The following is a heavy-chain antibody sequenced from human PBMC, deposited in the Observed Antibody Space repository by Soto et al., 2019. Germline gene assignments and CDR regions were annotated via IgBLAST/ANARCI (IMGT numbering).Heavy chain of an antibody. J-gene: IGHJ4*02. CDR2: ISGSGGST. CDR1: GFTFSSYA. V-gene: IGHV3-23*01. Sequence: EVQLLESWGGLVQPGGSLRLSWAASGFTFSSYAMSWVRQAPGKGLEWVSAISGSGGSTYYADSVKGRFTLSRDNSKNTLYLQMHSLSAEDTAVYDCAKGPRYYDFSTTDYWGQGTLVTVSS. D-gene: IGHD3-3*01. CDR3: AKGPRYYDFSTTDY.